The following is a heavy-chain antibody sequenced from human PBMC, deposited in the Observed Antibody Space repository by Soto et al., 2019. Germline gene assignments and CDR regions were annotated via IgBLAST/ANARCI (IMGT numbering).Heavy chain of an antibody. CDR2: INHSGST. Sequence: PSETLSLTCAVYGGSFSGYYWSWIRQPPGKGLEWIGEINHSGSTNYNPSLKSRVTISVDTSKNQFSLKLSSVTAADTAVYYCARADYDILTGYYRPTHFDYWGQGTLVTVSS. J-gene: IGHJ4*02. V-gene: IGHV4-34*01. D-gene: IGHD3-9*01. CDR1: GGSFSGYY. CDR3: ARADYDILTGYYRPTHFDY.